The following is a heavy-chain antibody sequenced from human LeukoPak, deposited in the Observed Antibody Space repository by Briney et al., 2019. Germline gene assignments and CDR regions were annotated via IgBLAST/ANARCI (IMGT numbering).Heavy chain of an antibody. J-gene: IGHJ4*02. CDR1: GFTFSSYG. CDR3: AKAHHTYTASYYFDY. Sequence: GGTLRLSCAASGFTFSSYGMSWVRQAPGKGLEWVSGISDTGGRTFYADSVKGRFTISRDNSKNTLYLQMNSLRAEDTAVYYCAKAHHTYTASYYFDYWGQGTLVTVSS. V-gene: IGHV3-23*01. D-gene: IGHD2-2*02. CDR2: ISDTGGRT.